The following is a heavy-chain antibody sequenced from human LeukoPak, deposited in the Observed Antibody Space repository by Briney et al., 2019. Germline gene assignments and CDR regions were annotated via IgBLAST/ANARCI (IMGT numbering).Heavy chain of an antibody. CDR2: IIPILGMA. D-gene: IGHD2-21*02. CDR3: ARDKYVVVTAISGVFDY. V-gene: IGHV1-69*04. CDR1: GGTFSSYA. Sequence: SVKVSCKASGGTFSSYAISWVRQAPGQGLEWMGRIIPILGMANYAQKFQGRVTITADKSTSTAYMELSSLRSEDTAVYYCARDKYVVVTAISGVFDYWGQGTLVTVSS. J-gene: IGHJ4*02.